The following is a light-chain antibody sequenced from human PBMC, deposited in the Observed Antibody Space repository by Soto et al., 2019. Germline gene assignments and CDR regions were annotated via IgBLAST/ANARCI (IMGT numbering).Light chain of an antibody. Sequence: EIVLTQSPGTLSLSPGERATLSCRASQSVSSSYLAWYQQKPGQAPRLLIYGASSRATGIPDRFSGSGSGTDFTLTISCLQSEDFATYYCQHYNSYSEAFGQGTKVDIK. CDR2: GAS. CDR3: QHYNSYSEA. CDR1: QSVSSSY. J-gene: IGKJ1*01. V-gene: IGKV3-20*01.